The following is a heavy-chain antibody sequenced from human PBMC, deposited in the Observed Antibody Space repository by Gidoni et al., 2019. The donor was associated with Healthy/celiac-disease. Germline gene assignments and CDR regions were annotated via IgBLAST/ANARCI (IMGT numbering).Heavy chain of an antibody. J-gene: IGHJ5*02. CDR2: ISGSGGST. CDR1: GFTFSSYA. D-gene: IGHD3-22*01. CDR3: AKDQGRIVVVLDWFDP. V-gene: IGHV3-23*01. Sequence: EVQLLESGGGLVQPGGSLRLSCSASGFTFSSYAMSWVRQAPGKGLEWVSAISGSGGSTYYADSVKGRFTISRDNSKNTLYLQMNSLRAEDTAVYYCAKDQGRIVVVLDWFDPWGQGTLVTVSS.